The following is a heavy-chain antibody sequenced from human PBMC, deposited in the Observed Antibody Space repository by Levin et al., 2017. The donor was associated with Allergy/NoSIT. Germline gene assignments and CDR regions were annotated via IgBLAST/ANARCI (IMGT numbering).Heavy chain of an antibody. CDR2: ISAYNGNT. CDR3: ARVPLTSITIFGVVPAYYFDY. V-gene: IGHV1-18*01. Sequence: GASVKVSCKASGYTFTSYGISWVRQAPGQGLEWMGWISAYNGNTNYAQKLQGRVTMTTDTSTSTAYMELRSLRSDDTAVYYCARVPLTSITIFGVVPAYYFDYWGQGTLVTVSS. D-gene: IGHD3-3*01. CDR1: GYTFTSYG. J-gene: IGHJ4*02.